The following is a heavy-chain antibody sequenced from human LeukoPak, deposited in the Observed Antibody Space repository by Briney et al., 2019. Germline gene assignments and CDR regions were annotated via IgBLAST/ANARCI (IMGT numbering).Heavy chain of an antibody. V-gene: IGHV1-2*02. CDR3: ARGRYCSGGSCYGNYFDY. D-gene: IGHD2-15*01. CDR1: GYTFTGYY. CDR2: INPNSGGT. J-gene: IGHJ4*02. Sequence: EASVKVSCKASGYTFTGYYMHWVRQAPGQGLEWMGWINPNSGGTNYAQKFQGRVTMTRDTSISTAYMELSRLRSDDTAVYYCARGRYCSGGSCYGNYFDYWGQGTLVTVSS.